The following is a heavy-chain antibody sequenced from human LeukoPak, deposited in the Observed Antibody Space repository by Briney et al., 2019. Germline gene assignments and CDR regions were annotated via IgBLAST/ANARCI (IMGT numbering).Heavy chain of an antibody. V-gene: IGHV4-30-4*01. J-gene: IGHJ4*02. CDR3: ALGLYGSGSYYFDY. Sequence: SQTLSLTCTVSGGSISSGDYYWSWIRQPPGKGVEWIGYIYYSGSTYYNPSLKSRVSISVDTSKNQFSLKLSSVTAADTAVYYCALGLYGSGSYYFDYWGQGTLVTVSS. CDR2: IYYSGST. CDR1: GGSISSGDYY. D-gene: IGHD3-10*01.